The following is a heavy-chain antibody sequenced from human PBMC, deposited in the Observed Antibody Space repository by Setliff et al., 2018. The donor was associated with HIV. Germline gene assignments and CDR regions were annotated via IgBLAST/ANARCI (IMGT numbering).Heavy chain of an antibody. CDR2: ISSNGGDK. CDR3: ARSPPGVRIHWWNWFDY. CDR1: GFSFFIYE. J-gene: IGHJ4*02. Sequence: PGESLRLSCAASGFSFFIYEMNWVRQTPGKGLEWVSYISSNGGDKYYADSVRGRFTMSRDNAMNSLSLEMNSLKAEDTAIYYCARSPPGVRIHWWNWFDYWGQGALVTVSS. V-gene: IGHV3-48*03. D-gene: IGHD2-8*02.